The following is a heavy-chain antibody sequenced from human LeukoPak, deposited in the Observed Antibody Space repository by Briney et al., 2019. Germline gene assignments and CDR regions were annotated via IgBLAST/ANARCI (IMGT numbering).Heavy chain of an antibody. D-gene: IGHD2-15*01. V-gene: IGHV4-31*03. CDR2: IYYSGST. Sequence: SQTLSLTCTVSGGSISSGGYYWSWIRQHPGKGLEWIGYIYYSGSTYYNPSLKSRVTISVDTSKNQFSLKLSSVTAADTTVYYCARGSLRGPYYIDYWGQGTLVTVSS. J-gene: IGHJ4*02. CDR1: GGSISSGGYY. CDR3: ARGSLRGPYYIDY.